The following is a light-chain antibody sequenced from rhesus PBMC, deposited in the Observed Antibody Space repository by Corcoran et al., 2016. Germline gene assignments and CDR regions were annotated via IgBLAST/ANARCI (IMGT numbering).Light chain of an antibody. Sequence: DIQMTQSPSSLSASVGDRVTITCRTSENVNNYLNWYQQKPGKDPKLLIYKASTLQSGVPSRFSGSGSGTDYTFTISSLQSEDVATYYCQHNYGTPRTFGGGAKVEIK. CDR1: ENVNNY. CDR2: KAS. J-gene: IGKJ4*01. CDR3: QHNYGTPRT. V-gene: IGKV1-74*01.